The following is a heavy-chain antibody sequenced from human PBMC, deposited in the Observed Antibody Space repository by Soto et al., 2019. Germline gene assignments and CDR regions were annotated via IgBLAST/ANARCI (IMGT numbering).Heavy chain of an antibody. D-gene: IGHD6-19*01. V-gene: IGHV3-30*18. CDR1: GFTFSSYG. CDR3: VKASGYSSGSDFDF. CDR2: ISYDGSNK. J-gene: IGHJ4*02. Sequence: GGSLRLSCAASGFTFSSYGMHWVRQAPGKGLEWVAVISYDGSNKYYADSVKGRFTISRDNSKNTLYLQMHSLTIEDTAVYYCVKASGYSSGSDFDFWGQGTQVTVSS.